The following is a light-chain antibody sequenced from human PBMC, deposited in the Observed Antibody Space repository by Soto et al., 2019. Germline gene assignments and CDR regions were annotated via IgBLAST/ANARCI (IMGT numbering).Light chain of an antibody. V-gene: IGKV3-20*01. CDR3: QQYGGSMT. J-gene: IGKJ5*01. CDR2: GAS. CDR1: QSISNTY. Sequence: EIVLTQSPDTLSLSPGDGATLSCRASQSISNTYLAWYQQKPGQAPRLLIYGASSRATGIPDRFSGSGSGTDFTLTISRLEPDEFAVYYCQQYGGSMTFDQGTRLEIE.